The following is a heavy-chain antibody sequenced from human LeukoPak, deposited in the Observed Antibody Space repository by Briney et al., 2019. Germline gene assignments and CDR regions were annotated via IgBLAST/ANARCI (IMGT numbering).Heavy chain of an antibody. CDR2: IYHSGST. CDR3: ARHAYYDSSGTASDY. V-gene: IGHV4-38-2*02. J-gene: IGHJ4*02. CDR1: GYSISSGYY. D-gene: IGHD3-22*01. Sequence: SETLSLTCTVSGYSISSGYYWGWIRQPPGKGLEWIGSIYHSGSTYYNPSLKSRVTISVDTSKNQFSLKLSSVTAADTAVYYCARHAYYDSSGTASDYWGQGTLVTVSS.